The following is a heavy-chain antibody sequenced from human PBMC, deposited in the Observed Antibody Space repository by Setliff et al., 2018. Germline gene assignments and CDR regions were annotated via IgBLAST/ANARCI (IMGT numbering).Heavy chain of an antibody. CDR3: AREERYYNFWSGYFDY. J-gene: IGHJ4*02. Sequence: SETLSLTCTVSGGSISSSSYYWGWIRQPPGKGLEWIGSIYYSGSTYYNPSLKSRVTTSVDTSKNQFSLKLSSVIAADTAVYYCAREERYYNFWSGYFDYWGQGTLVTVSS. V-gene: IGHV4-39*07. D-gene: IGHD3-3*01. CDR1: GGSISSSSYY. CDR2: IYYSGST.